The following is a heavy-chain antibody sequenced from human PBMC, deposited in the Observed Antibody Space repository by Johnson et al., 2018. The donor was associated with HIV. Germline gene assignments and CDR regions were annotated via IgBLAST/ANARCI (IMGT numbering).Heavy chain of an antibody. CDR2: ISYNGSNE. Sequence: QVQLVESGGGVVQPGRSLRLSCAASGFTFSSYAMHWVRQAPGNGLEWVAVISYNGSNEYYADSVKGRFTISRDNSKNTLYLQVNSLRPEDTAIYYCARDRITYYDFWSGSGGAFDIWGQGTMVTVSS. CDR1: GFTFSSYA. CDR3: ARDRITYYDFWSGSGGAFDI. V-gene: IGHV3-30*04. J-gene: IGHJ3*02. D-gene: IGHD3-3*01.